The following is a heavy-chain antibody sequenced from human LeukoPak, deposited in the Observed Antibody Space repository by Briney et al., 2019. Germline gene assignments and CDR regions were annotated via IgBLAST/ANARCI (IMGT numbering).Heavy chain of an antibody. CDR3: ARDTFNYYYMDV. V-gene: IGHV3-48*01. Sequence: GGSLRPSCAASGFTFSSYSMNWVRQAPGKGLEWVSYISSSSSTIYYADSVKGRFTISRDNAKNSLYLQMNSLRAEDTAVYYCARDTFNYYYMDVWGKGTTVTVSS. J-gene: IGHJ6*03. CDR2: ISSSSSTI. CDR1: GFTFSSYS.